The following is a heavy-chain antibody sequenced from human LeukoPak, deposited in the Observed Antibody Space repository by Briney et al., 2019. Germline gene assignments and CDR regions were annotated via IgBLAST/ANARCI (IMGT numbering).Heavy chain of an antibody. J-gene: IGHJ4*02. Sequence: GGSLRLSCAASGFTFSSYTMNWVRQAPGKGLEWVSSISSSNTYIYYADSVKGRFTISRDNAKNSLYLQMNSLRAEDMALYYCAKDAGGSADYFDYWGQGTLVTVSS. CDR3: AKDAGGSADYFDY. CDR2: ISSSNTYI. D-gene: IGHD4-23*01. CDR1: GFTFSSYT. V-gene: IGHV3-21*04.